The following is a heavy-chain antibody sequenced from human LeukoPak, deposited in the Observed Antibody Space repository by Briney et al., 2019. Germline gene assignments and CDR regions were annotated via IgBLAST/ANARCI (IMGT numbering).Heavy chain of an antibody. J-gene: IGHJ4*02. D-gene: IGHD3-22*01. CDR2: IYYSGST. V-gene: IGHV4-39*07. CDR1: GGSISSSSYY. Sequence: SETLSLTCTVSGGSISSSSYYWGWIRQPPGKGLEWIGSIYYSGSTNHNPSPKSRVTMSVDTSKNQFSLKLSSVTAADTAVYYCARNYYDSSGYYTTFDYWGQGTLVTVSS. CDR3: ARNYYDSSGYYTTFDY.